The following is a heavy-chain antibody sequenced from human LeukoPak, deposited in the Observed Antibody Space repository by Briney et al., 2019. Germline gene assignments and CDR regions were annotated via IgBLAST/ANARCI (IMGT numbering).Heavy chain of an antibody. CDR1: GFTFSSYA. D-gene: IGHD4-17*01. CDR2: ISGSGGST. J-gene: IGHJ2*01. CDR3: AKVHDYGDYWYFDL. Sequence: GGSLRLSCAASGFTFSSYAMSWVRQAPGKGLEWVSAISGSGGSTYYADSVKGRYTISRDNSKNTLYLQMNSLRAEDTAVYYCAKVHDYGDYWYFDLWGRGTLVTVSS. V-gene: IGHV3-23*01.